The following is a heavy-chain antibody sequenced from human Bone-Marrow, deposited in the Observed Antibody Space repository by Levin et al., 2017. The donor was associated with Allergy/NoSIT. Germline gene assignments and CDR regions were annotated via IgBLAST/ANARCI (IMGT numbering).Heavy chain of an antibody. J-gene: IGHJ4*02. D-gene: IGHD6-13*01. Sequence: GGSLRLSCEASEFTVSTNYMSWVRQAPGKGLEWVSIIYPDGGTFYADSLQGRLTTSRDRSRSTLFLQMSSLRAEDTAVYDCATSAVPKRGDYWGQGTLVTVSS. CDR3: ATSAVPKRGDY. CDR2: IYPDGGT. V-gene: IGHV3-53*01. CDR1: EFTVSTNY.